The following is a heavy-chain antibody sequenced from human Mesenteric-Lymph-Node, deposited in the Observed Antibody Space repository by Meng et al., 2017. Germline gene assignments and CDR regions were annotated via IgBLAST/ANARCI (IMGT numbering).Heavy chain of an antibody. CDR1: GYTFTGYY. CDR3: ASRLLPPYSSGWYGGVDY. D-gene: IGHD6-19*01. J-gene: IGHJ4*02. Sequence: SVKVSCKASGYTFTGYYMHWVRQAPGQGLEWMGGIIPIFGTANYAQKFQGRVTITADKSTSTAYMELSSLRSEDTAVYYCASRLLPPYSSGWYGGVDYWGQGTLVTVSS. CDR2: IIPIFGTA. V-gene: IGHV1-69*06.